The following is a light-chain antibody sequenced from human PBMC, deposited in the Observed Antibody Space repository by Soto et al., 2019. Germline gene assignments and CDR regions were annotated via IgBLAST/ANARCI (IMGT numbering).Light chain of an antibody. CDR3: QQYNNWPPL. Sequence: EIVMTPSPATLSVSPVERATLSCRASQSVSSNLAWYQQKPGQAPRLLIYGASTRATGIPARFSGSGSGTEFTLTISSLQSEDFAVYYCQQYNNWPPLFGGGTKVDIK. CDR1: QSVSSN. J-gene: IGKJ4*01. CDR2: GAS. V-gene: IGKV3-15*01.